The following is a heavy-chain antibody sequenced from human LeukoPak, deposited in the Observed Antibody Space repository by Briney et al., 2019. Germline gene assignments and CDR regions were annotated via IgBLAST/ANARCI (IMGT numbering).Heavy chain of an antibody. Sequence: GGSLRLSCTASGFTFSSYWMSWVRQAPGKGLEWVANIKQDGSEKYYVDSVKGRFTISRDNAKNSLYLQMNSLRAEDTAVYYCARGRCSSGWYISYFDYWGQGTLVTVSS. J-gene: IGHJ4*02. CDR1: GFTFSSYW. CDR2: IKQDGSEK. CDR3: ARGRCSSGWYISYFDY. V-gene: IGHV3-7*01. D-gene: IGHD6-19*01.